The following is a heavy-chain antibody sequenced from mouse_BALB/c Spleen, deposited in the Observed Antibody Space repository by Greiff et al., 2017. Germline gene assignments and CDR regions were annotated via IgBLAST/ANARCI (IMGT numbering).Heavy chain of an antibody. CDR1: GYTFTSYW. J-gene: IGHJ3*01. CDR3: ARSEGYDGYFFAY. V-gene: IGHV1-7*01. D-gene: IGHD2-3*01. Sequence: VQLQQSGAELAKPGASVKMSCKASGYTFTSYWMHWVKQRPGQGLEWIGYINPSTGYTEYNQKFKDKATLTADKSSSTAYMQLSSLTSQDSAVYYCARSEGYDGYFFAYWGQGTLVTVSA. CDR2: INPSTGYT.